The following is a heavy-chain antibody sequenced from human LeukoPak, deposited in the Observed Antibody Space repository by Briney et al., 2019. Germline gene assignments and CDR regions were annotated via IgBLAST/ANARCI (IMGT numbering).Heavy chain of an antibody. V-gene: IGHV3-64*01. J-gene: IGHJ4*02. Sequence: PGGSLRLSCTVSGFSFSSYAVYWVRQAPGKGLEYVSAISSNGDKTYYANSVKGRFTISRDNSKNTLYLQMDSLRAEDTAVYYCARVHSSSWAYFDNWGQGTLVTVSS. CDR1: GFSFSSYA. CDR3: ARVHSSSWAYFDN. D-gene: IGHD6-13*01. CDR2: ISSNGDKT.